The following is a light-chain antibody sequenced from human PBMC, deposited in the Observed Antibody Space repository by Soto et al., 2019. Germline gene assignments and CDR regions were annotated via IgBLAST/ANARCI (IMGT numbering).Light chain of an antibody. CDR1: QGISSY. Sequence: DMRLTQSPSVLSAFVGDRVTITCRASQGISSYLAWYQQKPGKAPKLLIYAASTLQSGVPSRFSGSGSGTEFTLTISSLQPEDFATYYCQQLNSYLITFGQGTRLEIK. J-gene: IGKJ5*01. CDR3: QQLNSYLIT. CDR2: AAS. V-gene: IGKV1-9*01.